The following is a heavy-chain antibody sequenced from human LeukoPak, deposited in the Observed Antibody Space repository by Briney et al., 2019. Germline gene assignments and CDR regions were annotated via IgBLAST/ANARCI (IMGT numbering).Heavy chain of an antibody. Sequence: GGSLRLSCAASGFTFSSYALSWVRQAPGKGLAWVSAISGSGGSTYYADSVTRPFTISRDNSKNTQDLQMTSLRAEDTAVYYCAKPREVVTMIVVVTYYFDYWGQGTLVTVSS. CDR2: ISGSGGST. CDR1: GFTFSSYA. CDR3: AKPREVVTMIVVVTYYFDY. D-gene: IGHD3-22*01. V-gene: IGHV3-23*01. J-gene: IGHJ4*02.